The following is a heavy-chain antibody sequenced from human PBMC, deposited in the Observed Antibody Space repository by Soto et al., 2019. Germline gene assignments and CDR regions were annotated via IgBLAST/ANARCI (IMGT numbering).Heavy chain of an antibody. CDR3: ARDWCISSGCDSGMDV. Sequence: QVQLVQSGAEVKKPGSSVKVSCKASGGTFSSYAISWVRQAPGQGLEWMGGIIPIFGTANYAQKFQGRVTITADESTSTAYMERSSLRSEDTAGYYCARDWCISSGCDSGMDVWGKGTTVTVSS. CDR1: GGTFSSYA. D-gene: IGHD2-2*01. V-gene: IGHV1-69*12. J-gene: IGHJ6*03. CDR2: IIPIFGTA.